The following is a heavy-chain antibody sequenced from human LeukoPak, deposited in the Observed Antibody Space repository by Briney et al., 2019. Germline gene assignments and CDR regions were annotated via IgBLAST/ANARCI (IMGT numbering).Heavy chain of an antibody. V-gene: IGHV3-23*01. Sequence: GGSLRLSCAASGFTVSSNYMSWVRQAPGKGLEWVSTISGFGGETFYADSVKGRLSLSRDNSKHTLSLQMNSLRAEDTAVYYCANGGHYSFFDPWGQGTPVTVSS. D-gene: IGHD3-10*01. J-gene: IGHJ5*02. CDR3: ANGGHYSFFDP. CDR2: ISGFGGET. CDR1: GFTVSSNY.